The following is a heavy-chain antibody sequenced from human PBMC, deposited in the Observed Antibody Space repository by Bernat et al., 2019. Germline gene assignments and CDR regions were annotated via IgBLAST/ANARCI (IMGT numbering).Heavy chain of an antibody. CDR1: GFTFSSYW. V-gene: IGHV3-30-3*01. CDR2: TSYDGSDT. D-gene: IGHD1-1*01. J-gene: IGHJ5*02. CDR3: ARDLLLERGGWLDP. Sequence: VQLVESGGGLVQPGGSLRLSCAASGFTFSSYWMSWVRQAPGKGLEWVAVTSYDGSDTDYADSVKGRFTISRDNSKNTLYLQMNSLTSEDTAVYYCARDLLLERGGWLDPWGQGTLVTISS.